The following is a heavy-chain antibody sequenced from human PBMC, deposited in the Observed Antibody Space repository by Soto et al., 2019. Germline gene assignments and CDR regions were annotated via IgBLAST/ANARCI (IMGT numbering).Heavy chain of an antibody. V-gene: IGHV1-46*01. Sequence: QVQLVQSGAEVKKPGASVKVSCKASGDTFTDYYIHWVRQAPGQGLEWMGTVNPSGGHTTYAQHFLGRMTMTRDPSTSTLFMELTSLTSEDTAVYYCARGGHVVVVTAALYYWGQGTLVTVSS. J-gene: IGHJ4*02. D-gene: IGHD2-21*02. CDR2: VNPSGGHT. CDR3: ARGGHVVVVTAALYY. CDR1: GDTFTDYY.